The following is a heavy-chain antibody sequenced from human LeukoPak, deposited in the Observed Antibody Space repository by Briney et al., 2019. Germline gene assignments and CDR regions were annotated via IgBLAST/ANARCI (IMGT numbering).Heavy chain of an antibody. CDR2: ISSSGSTI. D-gene: IGHD4-17*01. CDR1: GFTFSDYY. CDR3: ARPFQTTVSRIDY. J-gene: IGHJ4*02. Sequence: GGSLRLSCAASGFTFSDYYMSWIRQAPGKGLERVSYISSSGSTIYYADSVKGRFTISRDNAKNSLYLQMNSLRAEDTAVYYCARPFQTTVSRIDYWGQGTLVTVSS. V-gene: IGHV3-11*04.